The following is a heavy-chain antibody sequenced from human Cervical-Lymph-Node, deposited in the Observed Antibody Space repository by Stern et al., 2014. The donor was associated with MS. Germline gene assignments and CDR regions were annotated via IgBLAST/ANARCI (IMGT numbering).Heavy chain of an antibody. Sequence: QVQLVQSGAEVKKPGASMTISCKASRDIFTNYYIHWVRQAPGLGLEWMGLVCPQPGNTRYAQSFEGRGTVTRDTSTTTVYMELSSLRSEDSAVYYCTLVSVVAGASDGFDPWGQGTRVTVSS. D-gene: IGHD4/OR15-4a*01. CDR3: TLVSVVAGASDGFDP. CDR2: VCPQPGNT. CDR1: RDIFTNYY. J-gene: IGHJ5*02. V-gene: IGHV1-46*01.